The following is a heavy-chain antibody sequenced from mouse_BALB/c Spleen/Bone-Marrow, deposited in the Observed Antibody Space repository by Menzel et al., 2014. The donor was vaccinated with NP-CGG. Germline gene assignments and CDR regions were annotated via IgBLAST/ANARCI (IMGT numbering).Heavy chain of an antibody. V-gene: IGHV5-9-3*01. CDR1: GFTSSSYA. Sequence: EVQVVESGGGLVKPGGSLKLTCAASGFTSSSYAMSWVRQTPEKRLEWVATINSGGSYTYYPDSVKGRFAISRDNAKNTLYLQMSSLRSEDTAMYYCASFDGYYECSYWGQGTLVTVSA. D-gene: IGHD2-3*01. CDR2: INSGGSYT. J-gene: IGHJ3*01. CDR3: ASFDGYYECSY.